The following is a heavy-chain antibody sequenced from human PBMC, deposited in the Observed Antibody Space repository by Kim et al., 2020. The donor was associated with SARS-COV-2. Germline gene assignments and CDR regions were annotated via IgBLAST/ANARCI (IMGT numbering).Heavy chain of an antibody. V-gene: IGHV4-59*01. Sequence: NPAHKSRVTIAVDTPKNQVSLKLSSVTAADTAVYYCARDLSSGWYYFDYWGQGTLVTVSS. J-gene: IGHJ4*02. D-gene: IGHD6-19*01. CDR3: ARDLSSGWYYFDY.